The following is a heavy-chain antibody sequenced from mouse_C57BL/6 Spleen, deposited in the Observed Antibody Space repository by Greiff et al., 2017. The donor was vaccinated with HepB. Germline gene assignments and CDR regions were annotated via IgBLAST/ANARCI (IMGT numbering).Heavy chain of an antibody. CDR3: ARSYYSNYDYAMDD. J-gene: IGHJ4*01. Sequence: VQLQQSGPELVKPGASVKIPCKASGYTFTDYNMDWVKQSHGKSLEWIGDINPNNGGTIYNQKFKGKATVTVDKSSSTAYMELRSLTSEDTAVYYCARSYYSNYDYAMDDWGQGTSVTVAS. CDR2: INPNNGGT. CDR1: GYTFTDYN. D-gene: IGHD2-5*01. V-gene: IGHV1-18*01.